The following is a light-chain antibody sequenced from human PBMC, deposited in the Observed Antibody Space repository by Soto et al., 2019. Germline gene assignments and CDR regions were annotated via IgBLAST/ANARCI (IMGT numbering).Light chain of an antibody. J-gene: IGKJ4*01. CDR2: AAS. V-gene: IGKV1-27*01. CDR1: RDISNS. CDR3: QKYNSAPLT. Sequence: DIQMTQSPSSLSASVGDRVTISCRASRDISNSLAWYQRKPGKVPKLLIYAASTLQLGVPSRFSGSGSGTDFTLTISSLQPEDVAIYYCQKYNSAPLTFGGGTKVEI.